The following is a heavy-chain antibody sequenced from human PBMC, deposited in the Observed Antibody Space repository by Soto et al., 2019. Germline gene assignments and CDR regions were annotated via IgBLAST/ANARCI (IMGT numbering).Heavy chain of an antibody. CDR1: GFTFNSYA. CDR2: ISGSGGST. J-gene: IGHJ4*02. D-gene: IGHD3-3*01. Sequence: GGSLRLSCAASGFTFNSYAMSWVRQAPGKGLEWVSAISGSGGSTYYADSVKGRFTISRDNSKNTPYLQMNSLRAEDTAVYYCAKDVAFWSGPFDYWGQGTLVTVSS. CDR3: AKDVAFWSGPFDY. V-gene: IGHV3-23*01.